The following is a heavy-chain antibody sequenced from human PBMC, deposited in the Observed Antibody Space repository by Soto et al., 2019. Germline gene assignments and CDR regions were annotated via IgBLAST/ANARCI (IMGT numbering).Heavy chain of an antibody. J-gene: IGHJ4*02. Sequence: ASVKVSCKASGYTFTSYAMHWVRQAPGQRLEWMGWINAGNSNTKYSQKFQGRVTITRDTSASTAYMELSSLRSEDTAVYYCARDLGITIFGVAISNYFDYWGQRTLVTVSS. V-gene: IGHV1-3*01. D-gene: IGHD3-3*01. CDR2: INAGNSNT. CDR3: ARDLGITIFGVAISNYFDY. CDR1: GYTFTSYA.